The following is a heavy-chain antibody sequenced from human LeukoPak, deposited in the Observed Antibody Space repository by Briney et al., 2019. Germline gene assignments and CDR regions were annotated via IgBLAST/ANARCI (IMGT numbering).Heavy chain of an antibody. CDR1: GFTFSSYE. CDR3: ARDRASTMVRSFDI. V-gene: IGHV3-48*03. Sequence: PGGSLRLSCAASGFTFSSYEMNWVRQGPGKGLEWVSYISSSGGTMYYADSVKGRFTISRDNAKNSLYLHMSSLRAEDTALYYCARDRASTMVRSFDIWGQGTMVTVCS. CDR2: ISSSGGTM. J-gene: IGHJ3*02. D-gene: IGHD4/OR15-4a*01.